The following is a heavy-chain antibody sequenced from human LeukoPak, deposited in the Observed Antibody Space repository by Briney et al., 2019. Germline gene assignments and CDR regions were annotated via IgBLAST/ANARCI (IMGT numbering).Heavy chain of an antibody. CDR1: GYTLTELS. CDR2: FDPEEGET. D-gene: IGHD2-15*01. V-gene: IGHV1-24*01. Sequence: GASVKVPCKVSGYTLTELSMHWVRQAPGKGLEWMGGFDPEEGETIYAQKFQGRVTMTEDTSTDTAYMELSSLRSEDTAVYYCATDLGYCSGGSCYVWFDPWGQGTLVTVSS. J-gene: IGHJ5*02. CDR3: ATDLGYCSGGSCYVWFDP.